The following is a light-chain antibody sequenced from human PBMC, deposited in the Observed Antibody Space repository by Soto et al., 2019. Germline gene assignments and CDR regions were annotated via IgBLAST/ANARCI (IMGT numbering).Light chain of an antibody. V-gene: IGLV2-11*01. Sequence: LTQPRSVSGSPGQSVTISCTGTSSDVGGYNYVSWYQQHPGKAPKLMIYDVSKRPSGVPDRFSGSKSGNTASLTISGLQAEDEADYYCCSYAGSYTWYVFGTGTKVTVL. CDR2: DVS. J-gene: IGLJ1*01. CDR3: CSYAGSYTWYV. CDR1: SSDVGGYNY.